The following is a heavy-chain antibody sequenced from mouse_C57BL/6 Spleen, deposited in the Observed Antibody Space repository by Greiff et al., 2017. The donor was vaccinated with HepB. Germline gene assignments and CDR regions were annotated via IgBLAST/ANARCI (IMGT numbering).Heavy chain of an antibody. CDR1: GYTFTSYW. CDR3: ARSGSTTVVGPYYYAMDY. D-gene: IGHD1-1*01. Sequence: QVQLQQPGTELVKPGASVKLSCKASGYTFTSYWMHWVKQRPGQGLEWIGNINPSNGGTNYNEKFKSKATLTVDKSSSTAYMQLSSLTSEDSAVYYWARSGSTTVVGPYYYAMDYWGQGTSVTVSS. V-gene: IGHV1-53*01. CDR2: INPSNGGT. J-gene: IGHJ4*01.